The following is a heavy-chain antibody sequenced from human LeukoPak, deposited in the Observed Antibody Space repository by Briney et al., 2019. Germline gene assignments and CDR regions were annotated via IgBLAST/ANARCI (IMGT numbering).Heavy chain of an antibody. J-gene: IGHJ4*02. CDR3: ARQTGSGLFILP. V-gene: IGHV4-34*01. D-gene: IGHD3/OR15-3a*01. CDR1: GGSLSGYY. Sequence: PSETLSLTCAVSGGSLSGYYWTWIRQPPGKGLEWIGEINHSGSTNYNPSLKSRVTISVDTSRKQFFLRLSSVTAADTAVYYCARQTGSGLFILPGGQGTLVTVSS. CDR2: INHSGST.